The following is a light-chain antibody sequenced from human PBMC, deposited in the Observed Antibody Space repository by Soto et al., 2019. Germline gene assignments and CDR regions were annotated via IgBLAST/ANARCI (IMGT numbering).Light chain of an antibody. CDR1: DSNIGVNY. Sequence: QSVLTQPPSVSAAPGQKVSISCSGSDSNIGVNYVSWYQHHPGKAPKLMIYEGSKRPSGVSNRFSGSRSGNTASLTISGLQAEDEANYYCCSYAGSSTFVVFGGGTKLTVL. J-gene: IGLJ2*01. CDR2: EGS. CDR3: CSYAGSSTFVV. V-gene: IGLV2-23*01.